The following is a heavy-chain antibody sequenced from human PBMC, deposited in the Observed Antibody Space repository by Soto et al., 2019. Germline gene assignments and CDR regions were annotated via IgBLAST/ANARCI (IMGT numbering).Heavy chain of an antibody. CDR1: GFTFDDYA. CDR3: AKDRISFRHFYY. Sequence: GGSLRLSCAASGFTFDDYAMHWVRQAPGKGLEWVSGISWNSGSIGYADSVKGRFTISRDNAKNSLYLQMNSLRAEDTALYYCAKDRISFRHFYYWGQGTLVTVSS. V-gene: IGHV3-9*01. CDR2: ISWNSGSI. J-gene: IGHJ4*02. D-gene: IGHD3-3*02.